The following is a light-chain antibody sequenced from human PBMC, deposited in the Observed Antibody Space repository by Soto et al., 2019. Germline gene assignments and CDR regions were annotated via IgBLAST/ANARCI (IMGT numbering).Light chain of an antibody. Sequence: DIRMTQSPSSLSASVGDKITITCRTNRRVNNYLNSYQQKPGKAPKLLIYGASSLQSGDPSRFSGDGSETDFTLNISHFQPEDFATYCCQQSYIVPDTFCPGTTVNIK. CDR2: GAS. V-gene: IGKV1-39*01. CDR1: RRVNNY. J-gene: IGKJ3*01. CDR3: QQSYIVPDT.